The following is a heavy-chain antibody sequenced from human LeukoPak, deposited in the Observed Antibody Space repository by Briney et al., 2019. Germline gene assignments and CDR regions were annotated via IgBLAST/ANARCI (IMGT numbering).Heavy chain of an antibody. CDR1: GYTFTSYD. Sequence: ASVKVSCKASGYTFTSYDINWVRQATGQGLEWMGWMNPNSGNTGYAQKFQGRVTMTRNTSISTAYMELSSLRSEDTAVYYCARSQKRITIFGVVKGTRTFDYWGQGTLVSVSS. CDR2: MNPNSGNT. V-gene: IGHV1-8*01. CDR3: ARSQKRITIFGVVKGTRTFDY. D-gene: IGHD3-3*01. J-gene: IGHJ4*02.